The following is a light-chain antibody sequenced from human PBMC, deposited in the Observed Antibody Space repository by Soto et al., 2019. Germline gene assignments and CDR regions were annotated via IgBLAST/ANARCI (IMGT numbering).Light chain of an antibody. V-gene: IGLV2-14*03. Sequence: QSALTQPASVSGSPGQSITISCTGTSSDVGGYNFVSWYQQHPGKAPKLMIYDVSSRPSGVSNRFSGSKSGNTASLTISGLPAEDEGDYYCSSYASSSTVVFGAGTKLTVL. CDR1: SSDVGGYNF. J-gene: IGLJ3*02. CDR2: DVS. CDR3: SSYASSSTVV.